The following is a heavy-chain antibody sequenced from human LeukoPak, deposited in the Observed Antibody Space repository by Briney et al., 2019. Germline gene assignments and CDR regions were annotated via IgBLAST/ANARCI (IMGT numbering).Heavy chain of an antibody. CDR1: GFTFNDYY. V-gene: IGHV3-11*01. CDR3: ATDGAGFDT. CDR2: INIGGTNS. Sequence: PGGSLRLSCAASGFTFNDYYMSWIRQAPGKGLEWLSYINIGGTNSHYADSVKGRFTISRDNAKKSLYLEMNNLRAEDTAVYYCATDGAGFDTWGQGVLVTVSS. J-gene: IGHJ5*02.